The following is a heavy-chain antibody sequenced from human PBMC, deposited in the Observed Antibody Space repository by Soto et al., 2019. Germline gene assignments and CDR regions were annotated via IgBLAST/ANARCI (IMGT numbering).Heavy chain of an antibody. V-gene: IGHV1-18*01. CDR1: GYTFTSYG. CDR3: AGDRGYYPDCFEP. CDR2: ISTSHGNT. Sequence: QVQLVQSGAEVEKPGASVKVSCKASGYTFTSYGLSWVRQAPGQGLEWMGWISTSHGNTNYAQKFQGRVTMPTDTPTITAYLELSSRTSDDTAMYYCAGDRGYYPDCFEPWGQGTLVTVSS. J-gene: IGHJ5*02. D-gene: IGHD3-22*01.